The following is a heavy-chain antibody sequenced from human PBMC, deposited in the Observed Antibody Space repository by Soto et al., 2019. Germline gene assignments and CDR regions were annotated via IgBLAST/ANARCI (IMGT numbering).Heavy chain of an antibody. CDR1: GFTFSSYE. Sequence: GGSLRLSCAASGFTFSSYEMNWVRQAPGKGLEWVSYISSSGSTIYYADSVKGRFTISRDNAKNSLYLQMNSLRAEDTAVYYCASLNMGNYYGMDVWGQGTTVPVSS. CDR2: ISSSGSTI. V-gene: IGHV3-48*03. CDR3: ASLNMGNYYGMDV. J-gene: IGHJ6*02. D-gene: IGHD3-10*01.